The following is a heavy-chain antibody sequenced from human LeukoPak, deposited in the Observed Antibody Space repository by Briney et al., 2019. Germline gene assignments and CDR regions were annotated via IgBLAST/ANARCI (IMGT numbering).Heavy chain of an antibody. Sequence: PGGSLRLSCAASGFTFSSSAMSWVRQAPGKGLEWVSSISGTGGTTYYVGSVKGRFACSRDNSKNTLYLQMNSLRAEDTAVYYCARISYSGSFFDYWGQGTLVTVSS. V-gene: IGHV3-23*01. J-gene: IGHJ4*02. CDR2: ISGTGGTT. CDR1: GFTFSSSA. D-gene: IGHD1-26*01. CDR3: ARISYSGSFFDY.